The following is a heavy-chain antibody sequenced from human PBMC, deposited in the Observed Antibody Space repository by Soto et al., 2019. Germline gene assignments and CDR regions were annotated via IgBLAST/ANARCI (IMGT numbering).Heavy chain of an antibody. CDR3: ARVGITMVRGVITHFYYYGMDV. CDR2: IYYSGST. V-gene: IGHV4-61*01. CDR1: GGSVSSGSYY. D-gene: IGHD3-10*01. Sequence: QVQLQESGPGLVKPSETLSLTCTVSGGSVSSGSYYWSWIRQPPGKGLEWIGYIYYSGSTNYNPSLKSRXPISVDTSKHXXSXKXNSVTAADTAVYYCARVGITMVRGVITHFYYYGMDVWGQGTTVTVSS. J-gene: IGHJ6*02.